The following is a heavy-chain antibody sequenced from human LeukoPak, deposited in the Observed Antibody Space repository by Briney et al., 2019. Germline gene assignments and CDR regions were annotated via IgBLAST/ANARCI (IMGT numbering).Heavy chain of an antibody. CDR2: ISGSGGST. D-gene: IGHD3-9*01. CDR3: AKGWAYYDILTGLFDY. Sequence: PGGSLRLSCAASGFTFSSYAMSWVRQAPGKGLEWVSAISGSGGSTYYADSVKGRFTISRDNSKNTLYLQMNSQRAEDTAVYYCAKGWAYYDILTGLFDYWGQGTLVTVSS. CDR1: GFTFSSYA. V-gene: IGHV3-23*01. J-gene: IGHJ4*02.